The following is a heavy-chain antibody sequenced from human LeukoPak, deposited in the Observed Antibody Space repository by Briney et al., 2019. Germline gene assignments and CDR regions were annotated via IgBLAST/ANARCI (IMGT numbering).Heavy chain of an antibody. CDR1: GFPFSSYG. CDR3: AIMHGYYDGSGYWVQ. V-gene: IGHV3-23*01. D-gene: IGHD3-22*01. CDR2: ITTSGATT. J-gene: IGHJ4*02. Sequence: GGSLRLSCAASGFPFSSYGMSWVRQAPGKGPERVSFITTSGATTSYADSVKGRFTISRDNRRNTVYMQMNSLRDEDTALYYCAIMHGYYDGSGYWVQWGQGTLVTVSS.